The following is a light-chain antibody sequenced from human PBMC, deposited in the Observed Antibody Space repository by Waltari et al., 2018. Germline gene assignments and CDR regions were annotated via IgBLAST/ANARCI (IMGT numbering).Light chain of an antibody. CDR1: QSLDTW. CDR3: QQYNSYPWT. V-gene: IGKV1-5*03. CDR2: KAS. J-gene: IGKJ1*01. Sequence: DSRLTQSPSTLSASVGDRVPLTCRASQSLDTWLAWYQQKPGKAPNLLIYKASSLYTGVPSRFSGSGSGTEFTLTISSLQPDDVASYYCQQYNSYPWTCGQGTKVQI.